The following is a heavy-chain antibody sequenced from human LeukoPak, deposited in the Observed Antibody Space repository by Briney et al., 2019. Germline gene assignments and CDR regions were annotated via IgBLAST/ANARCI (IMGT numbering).Heavy chain of an antibody. V-gene: IGHV3-21*01. J-gene: IGHJ6*02. CDR2: ISIDSHYT. CDR1: GFTFSSHS. Sequence: PGGSLRLSCAASGFTFSSHSMYWVRQAPGKGLEWVSSISIDSHYTYYADSVKGRITISRDNAKNSLFLQMNNVRAEDTAVYYCARDEPASYCSGASCRTYAMDVWGQGTTVTVSS. D-gene: IGHD2-15*01. CDR3: ARDEPASYCSGASCRTYAMDV.